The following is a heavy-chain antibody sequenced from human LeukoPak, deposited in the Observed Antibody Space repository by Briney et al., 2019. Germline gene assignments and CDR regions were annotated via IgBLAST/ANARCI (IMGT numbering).Heavy chain of an antibody. CDR2: IYYSGST. V-gene: IGHV4-39*07. D-gene: IGHD1-7*01. Sequence: SETLSLTCTVSGGSISSSSYYWGWLRQPPGKGLEWIGSIYYSGSTYYNPSLKSRVTISVDTSKNQFSLKLSSVTAADTAVYYCARWDYLTNYYMDVWGKGTTVTVSS. J-gene: IGHJ6*03. CDR3: ARWDYLTNYYMDV. CDR1: GGSISSSSYY.